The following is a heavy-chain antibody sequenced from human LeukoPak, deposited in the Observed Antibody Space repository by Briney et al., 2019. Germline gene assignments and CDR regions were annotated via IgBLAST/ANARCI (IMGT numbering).Heavy chain of an antibody. V-gene: IGHV4-59*01. Sequence: SETLSLTCTVSGGSISSYYWSWIRRPPGKGLEWIGYIYYSGSTNYNPSLKSRVTISVDTSKNQFSLKLSSVTAADTAVYYCARGYTYSNYVGYYYYGMDVWGQGTTVTVSS. CDR2: IYYSGST. CDR1: GGSISSYY. J-gene: IGHJ6*02. D-gene: IGHD4-11*01. CDR3: ARGYTYSNYVGYYYYGMDV.